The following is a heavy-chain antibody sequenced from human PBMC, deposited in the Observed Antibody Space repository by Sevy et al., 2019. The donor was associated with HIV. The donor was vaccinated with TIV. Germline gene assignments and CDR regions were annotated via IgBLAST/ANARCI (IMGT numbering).Heavy chain of an antibody. V-gene: IGHV3-43D*04. D-gene: IGHD5-18*01. CDR3: AKAGGSYGYFDY. J-gene: IGHJ4*02. CDR1: GFTFDDYA. Sequence: GGSLRLSCAASGFTFDDYAMHWVRHAPGKGLEWVSLISWDGGRTYYADSVKGRFTISRDNSKNSLYLQMNSLRAEDTALYYCAKAGGSYGYFDYWGQGTLVTVSS. CDR2: ISWDGGRT.